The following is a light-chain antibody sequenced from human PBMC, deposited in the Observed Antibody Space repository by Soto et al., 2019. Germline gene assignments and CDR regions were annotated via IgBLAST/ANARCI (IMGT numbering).Light chain of an antibody. V-gene: IGLV2-14*01. CDR2: EVS. CDR1: SRDIGGYNY. J-gene: IGLJ1*01. Sequence: QSALTQPASVSGSPGQSITISCTGTSRDIGGYNYVSWYQQHPGKAPKLMIYEVSNRPSGVSNRFSGSKSGNTASLTISGPQAEDEADYYCTSYTSSSTNYVFGTGTKVTVL. CDR3: TSYTSSSTNYV.